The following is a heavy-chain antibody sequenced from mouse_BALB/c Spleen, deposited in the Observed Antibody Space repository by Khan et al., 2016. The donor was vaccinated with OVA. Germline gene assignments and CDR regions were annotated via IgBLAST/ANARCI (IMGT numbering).Heavy chain of an antibody. V-gene: IGHV5-6-4*01. Sequence: EVELVESGGGLVKPGGSLKLSCAASGFPFSTYTMSWVRQTPEKRLEWVATISSGSTYTYYPDSVKGRFTISRDNAKTTLYLQMSSLKSEDTALYYCTRDGNYAHWYFDVWGAGTTGTVSS. J-gene: IGHJ1*01. D-gene: IGHD2-1*01. CDR2: ISSGSTYT. CDR1: GFPFSTYT. CDR3: TRDGNYAHWYFDV.